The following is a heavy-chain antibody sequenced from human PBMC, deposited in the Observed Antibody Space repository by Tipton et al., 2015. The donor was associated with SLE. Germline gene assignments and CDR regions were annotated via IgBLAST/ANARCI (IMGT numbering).Heavy chain of an antibody. Sequence: TLSLTCAVSGYSISSGYYWGWIRQPPGKGLEWIGEINHSGSTNYNPSLKSRVTISVDTSKNQFSLKLSSVTAADTAVYYCAREQQLVLDYWGQGTLVTVSS. CDR1: GYSISSGYY. D-gene: IGHD6-13*01. V-gene: IGHV4-38-2*02. CDR2: INHSGST. J-gene: IGHJ4*02. CDR3: AREQQLVLDY.